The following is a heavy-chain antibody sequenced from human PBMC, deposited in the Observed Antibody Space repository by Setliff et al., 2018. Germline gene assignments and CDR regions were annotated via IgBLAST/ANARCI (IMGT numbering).Heavy chain of an antibody. V-gene: IGHV3-74*01. CDR1: GFSFSNYW. CDR2: INGDGTLT. J-gene: IGHJ4*02. CDR3: TKQKNSGFGQPVDY. Sequence: GGSLRLSCGASGFSFSNYWMYWVRQVPGRGLVWVSRINGDGTLTNYADSVKGRFTISRDNAKKTLYLQMNSLRADDTAVYYCTKQKNSGFGQPVDYWGQGTLVTVSS. D-gene: IGHD5-12*01.